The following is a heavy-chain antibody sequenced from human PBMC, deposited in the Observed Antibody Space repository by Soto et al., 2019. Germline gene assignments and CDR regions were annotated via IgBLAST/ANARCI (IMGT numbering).Heavy chain of an antibody. V-gene: IGHV4-4*02. D-gene: IGHD2-8*02. CDR3: ARDSRHPVVKVVWGYYYYGMDV. J-gene: IGHJ6*02. CDR2: IYHSGST. CDR1: GGSISSSNW. Sequence: QVQLQESGPGLVKPSGTLSLTCAVSGGSISSSNWWSWVRQPPGKGLEWIGEIYHSGSTNYNPSLKGRVTISVDKSKNQFSLKLSSVTAADTAVYYCARDSRHPVVKVVWGYYYYGMDVWGQGTTVTVSS.